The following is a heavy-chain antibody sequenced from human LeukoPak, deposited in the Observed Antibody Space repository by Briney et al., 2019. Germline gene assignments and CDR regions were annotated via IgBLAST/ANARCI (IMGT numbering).Heavy chain of an antibody. CDR3: ARGSAAAAHDY. Sequence: PSETLSLTCAAYGGSFSGYYWSWIRQPPGKGLEWIGEINHSGSTNYNPSLKSRVTISVDTSKNQFSLKLSSVTAADTAVYYCARGSAAAAHDYWGQGTLVTVSS. V-gene: IGHV4-34*01. CDR1: GGSFSGYY. CDR2: INHSGST. D-gene: IGHD6-13*01. J-gene: IGHJ4*02.